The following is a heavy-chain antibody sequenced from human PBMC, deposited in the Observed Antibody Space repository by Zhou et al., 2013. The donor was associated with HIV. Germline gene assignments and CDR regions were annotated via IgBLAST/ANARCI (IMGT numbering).Heavy chain of an antibody. CDR2: IIPIFGTS. Sequence: QVQLVQSGAEVKKPGSSVKVSCKASGGTFSTYAISWVRLAPGQGLEWMGGIIPIFGTSNYAQKFQGRVTITTDESTSTAYMELTSLRSEDTAVYYCAGSRDGYKYAFDIWGQGTMVTVSS. V-gene: IGHV1-69*05. CDR1: GGTFSTYA. J-gene: IGHJ3*02. CDR3: AGSRDGYKYAFDI. D-gene: IGHD5-12*01.